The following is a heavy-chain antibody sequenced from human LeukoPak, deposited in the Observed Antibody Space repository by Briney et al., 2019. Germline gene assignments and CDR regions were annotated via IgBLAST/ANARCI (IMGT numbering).Heavy chain of an antibody. CDR2: ISWNSGSI. Sequence: PGGSLRLSCAASGFTFDDYAMHWVRQAPGKGLEWVSGISWNSGSIGYADSVKGRFTISRDNAKNSLYLQMNSLRAEDTALYYCAKDIFDILTGPMGYWGQGTLVTVSS. J-gene: IGHJ4*02. V-gene: IGHV3-9*01. CDR3: AKDIFDILTGPMGY. CDR1: GFTFDDYA. D-gene: IGHD3-9*01.